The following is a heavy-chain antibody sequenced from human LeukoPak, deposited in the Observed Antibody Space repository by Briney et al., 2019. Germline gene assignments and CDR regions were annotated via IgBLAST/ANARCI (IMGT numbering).Heavy chain of an antibody. CDR1: GGSFSGDY. D-gene: IGHD2-2*01. CDR3: AAGQLPNWFDP. J-gene: IGHJ5*02. CDR2: IYYSGRT. Sequence: SETLSLTCAVYGGSFSGDYWSWIRQPPGEGVALIGYIYYSGRTTYNPSLTRRVTISVDTSTNQFSLKLSSVTAADTAVYYCAAGQLPNWFDPWGQGTLVTVSS. V-gene: IGHV4-59*01.